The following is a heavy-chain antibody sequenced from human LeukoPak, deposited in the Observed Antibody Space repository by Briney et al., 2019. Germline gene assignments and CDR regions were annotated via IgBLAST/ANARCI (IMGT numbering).Heavy chain of an antibody. V-gene: IGHV1-8*01. Sequence: ASVKVSCKPSGYTFNIYDINGVRQATGQGHEWMGWMNPNSGNTGYAQKFQGRVTMTRDTSISTAYLELTTLRSDDTAVYYCARGPPPYFSGDSGYSFLYVHHWGQGTLVTVSS. J-gene: IGHJ1*01. CDR3: ARGPPPYFSGDSGYSFLYVHH. D-gene: IGHD2-15*01. CDR1: GYTFNIYD. CDR2: MNPNSGNT.